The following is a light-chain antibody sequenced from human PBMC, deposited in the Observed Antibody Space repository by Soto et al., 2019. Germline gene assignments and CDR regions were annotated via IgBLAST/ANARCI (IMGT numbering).Light chain of an antibody. CDR1: SSDVGGYNY. J-gene: IGLJ1*01. V-gene: IGLV2-14*01. Sequence: QSALTQPASVSGSPGQSITISCTGTSSDVGGYNYVSWYQQHPGKAPKLMIYEVSNRPSGVSNRFSCSKSGNTASLTISGLQAEDEADYYCSSYTSSSHPFGTGTKLTVL. CDR3: SSYTSSSHP. CDR2: EVS.